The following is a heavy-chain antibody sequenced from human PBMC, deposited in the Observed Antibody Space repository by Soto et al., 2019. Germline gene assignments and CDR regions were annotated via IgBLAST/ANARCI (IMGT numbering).Heavy chain of an antibody. D-gene: IGHD2-2*01. J-gene: IGHJ6*02. CDR3: ARAACSSTSCYNYYAYGMDV. CDR2: IHAGNGNT. CDR1: GYTFTTYS. V-gene: IGHV1-3*01. Sequence: ASVKVSCKASGYTFTTYSMHWVRQAPGQRLEWMGWIHAGNGNTEHSQKFQGRVTITRDASASTAYLELGSLRSEDTAVYYCARAACSSTSCYNYYAYGMDVWGQGTAVTVSS.